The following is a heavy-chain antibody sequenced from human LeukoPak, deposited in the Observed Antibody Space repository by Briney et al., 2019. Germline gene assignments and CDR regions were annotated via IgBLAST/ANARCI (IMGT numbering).Heavy chain of an antibody. CDR3: ARAGYTSAWYYFEY. CDR1: GFTFSTFA. V-gene: IGHV3-30*04. J-gene: IGHJ4*02. CDR2: ISYDGRNK. Sequence: PGGSLRLSCAASGFTFSTFAMHWVRQAPGKGLEWVGLISYDGRNKYYTDSVRGRFTISRDNSKNTLYLQMNSLRADDTAVYFCARAGYTSAWYYFEYWGQGSLVTVSS. D-gene: IGHD3-16*02.